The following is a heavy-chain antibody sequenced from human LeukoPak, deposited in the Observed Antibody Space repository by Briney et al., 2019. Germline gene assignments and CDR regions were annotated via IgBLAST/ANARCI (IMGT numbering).Heavy chain of an antibody. CDR2: ISSDGSDT. J-gene: IGHJ5*01. D-gene: IGHD4-23*01. CDR1: SFTFSSYS. CDR3: ARHFDGKGSFDF. V-gene: IGHV3-74*01. Sequence: GGSLRLSCAASSFTFSSYSMNWVRQAPGKGLVWVSRISSDGSDTTYADSVKGRFTISRDNVKKIVYLQMRSLRVEDTAVYYCARHFDGKGSFDFWGQGTLVTVSS.